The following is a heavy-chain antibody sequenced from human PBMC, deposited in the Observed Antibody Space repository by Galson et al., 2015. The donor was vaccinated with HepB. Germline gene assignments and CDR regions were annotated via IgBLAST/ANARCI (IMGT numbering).Heavy chain of an antibody. CDR1: GFTFSSNA. V-gene: IGHV3-30-3*01. Sequence: SLRLSCAASGFTFSSNAMHWVRQAPGKGLEWVAVISYDGSNKYYADSVKGRFTISRDNSKNTLYLQMNSLRAEDTAVYYCARDALWEEGSSGYFDYWGQGTLVTVSS. J-gene: IGHJ4*02. CDR3: ARDALWEEGSSGYFDY. D-gene: IGHD6-19*01. CDR2: ISYDGSNK.